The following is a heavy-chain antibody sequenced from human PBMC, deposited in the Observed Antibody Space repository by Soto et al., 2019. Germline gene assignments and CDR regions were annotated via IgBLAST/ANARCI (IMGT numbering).Heavy chain of an antibody. V-gene: IGHV4-59*12. CDR1: GGSISGYY. D-gene: IGHD2-15*01. CDR3: ARDQKVVVAATRYYYYYYMDV. J-gene: IGHJ6*03. CDR2: IYYTGST. Sequence: SETLSLTCTVSGGSISGYYWSWIRQPQGKRLEWIGYIYYTGSTNYNPSLRSRVTISIDTSKNQFSLQLSSVTAADTAVYYCARDQKVVVAATRYYYYYYMDVWGKGTTVTVSS.